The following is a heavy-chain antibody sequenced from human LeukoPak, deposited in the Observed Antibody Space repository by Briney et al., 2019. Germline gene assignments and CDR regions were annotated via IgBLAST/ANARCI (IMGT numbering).Heavy chain of an antibody. Sequence: SETLSLTCTVSCGSISSYYWSWMRQPPGQGLEWIGYTYYSGSTNYNPSLKSRVTISVDASKNQFSLKLSSVTAADTAVYYCARATDLVTTTFDYWGQGTLVTVSS. CDR3: ARATDLVTTTFDY. J-gene: IGHJ4*02. D-gene: IGHD4-17*01. CDR1: CGSISSYY. CDR2: TYYSGST. V-gene: IGHV4-59*01.